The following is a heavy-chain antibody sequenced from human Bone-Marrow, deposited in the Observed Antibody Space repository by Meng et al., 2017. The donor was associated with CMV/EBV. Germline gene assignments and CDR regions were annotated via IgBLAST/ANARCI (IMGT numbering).Heavy chain of an antibody. CDR1: GFTFSSYA. Sequence: GESLKISCAASGFTFSSYAMHWVRQAPGKGLEWVAVISYDGSNKYYADSVKGRFTISRDNSKNTLYLQMNSLRAEDTAVYYCARGGLRFLLEHFDYWGEGTLATFSS. D-gene: IGHD2-21*02. J-gene: IGHJ4*02. V-gene: IGHV3-30-3*01. CDR2: ISYDGSNK. CDR3: ARGGLRFLLEHFDY.